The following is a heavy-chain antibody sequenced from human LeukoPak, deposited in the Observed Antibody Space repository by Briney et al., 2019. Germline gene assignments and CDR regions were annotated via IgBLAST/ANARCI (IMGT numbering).Heavy chain of an antibody. V-gene: IGHV4-38-2*01. CDR2: VFHSGSI. Sequence: PSETLSLTCAVSGYSIRRDYYWGWTRQPPGKGLGWIGTVFHSGSIYYNPSLKSRVTISVYTSKNQFSLNLSSVTAADTAVYYCARHSQWGVIPWAFDIWGQGTMVTVSS. D-gene: IGHD3-16*02. J-gene: IGHJ3*02. CDR1: GYSIRRDYY. CDR3: ARHSQWGVIPWAFDI.